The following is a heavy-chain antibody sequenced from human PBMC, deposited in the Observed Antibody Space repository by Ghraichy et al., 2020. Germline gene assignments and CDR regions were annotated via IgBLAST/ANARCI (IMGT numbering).Heavy chain of an antibody. CDR1: GFTVSSNY. CDR3: ARGWGSYYYDSSGYDY. V-gene: IGHV3-66*01. CDR2: IYSGGST. D-gene: IGHD3-22*01. Sequence: GGSLRLSCAASGFTVSSNYMSWVRQAPGKGLEWVSVIYSGGSTYYADSVKGRFTISRDNSKNTLYLQMNSLRAEDTAVYYCARGWGSYYYDSSGYDYCGQGTLVTVSA. J-gene: IGHJ4*02.